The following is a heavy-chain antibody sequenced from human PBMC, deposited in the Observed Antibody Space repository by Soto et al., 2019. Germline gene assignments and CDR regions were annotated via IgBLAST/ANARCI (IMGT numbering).Heavy chain of an antibody. J-gene: IGHJ6*02. CDR2: IYYSGST. CDR1: GGSISSGDYY. CDR3: AREDQGITGTTRYYGMDV. V-gene: IGHV4-30-4*01. Sequence: KTSETLSLTCTVSGGSISSGDYYWSWIRQPPGKGLEWIGYIYYSGSTYYNPSLKSRVTISVDTSKNQFSLKLSSVTAADTAVYYCAREDQGITGTTRYYGMDVWGQGTTVTVSS. D-gene: IGHD1-20*01.